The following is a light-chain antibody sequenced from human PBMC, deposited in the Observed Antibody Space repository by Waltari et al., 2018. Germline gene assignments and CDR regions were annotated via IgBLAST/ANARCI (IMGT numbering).Light chain of an antibody. CDR2: DVS. CDR3: CSFAGSYTFV. Sequence: QSALTQPRSVSGSPGQSVTIPCTGTSRDVGGYHYDSCFQQHPGKVPKLLIYDVSERPSDVPDRFSGSKSDNPASLTISGLQPDDEADYYCCSFAGSYTFVFGPGPSVTVL. V-gene: IGLV2-11*01. CDR1: SRDVGGYHY. J-gene: IGLJ1*01.